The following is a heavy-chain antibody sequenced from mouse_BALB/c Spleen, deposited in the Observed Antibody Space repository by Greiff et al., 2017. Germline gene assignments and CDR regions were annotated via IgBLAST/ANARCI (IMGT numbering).Heavy chain of an antibody. CDR3: ASGLLRGAMDY. Sequence: EVQGVESGGGLVQPGGSLKLSCAASGFTFSSYTMSWVRQTPEKRLEWVAYISNGGGSTYYPDTVKGRFTISRDNAKNTLYLQMSSLKSEDTAMYYCASGLLRGAMDYWGQGTSVTVSS. CDR1: GFTFSSYT. J-gene: IGHJ4*01. V-gene: IGHV5-12-2*01. D-gene: IGHD1-1*01. CDR2: ISNGGGST.